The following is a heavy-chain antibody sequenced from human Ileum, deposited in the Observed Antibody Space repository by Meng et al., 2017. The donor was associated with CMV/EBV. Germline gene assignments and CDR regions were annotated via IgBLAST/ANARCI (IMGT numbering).Heavy chain of an antibody. J-gene: IGHJ4*02. CDR2: VYSSGST. CDR1: GGSISGYY. CDR3: ARGSSSWAFDY. V-gene: IGHV4-4*07. D-gene: IGHD2-2*01. Sequence: QVQLQESGPGLVKRSETLSLTCTVSGGSISGYYWSWIRQPATKGLEWIGRVYSSGSTDYNPSLQSRVTMSVDTSKNQFSLKVSSVTAADTAVYYCARGSSSWAFDYWGQGTLVTVSS.